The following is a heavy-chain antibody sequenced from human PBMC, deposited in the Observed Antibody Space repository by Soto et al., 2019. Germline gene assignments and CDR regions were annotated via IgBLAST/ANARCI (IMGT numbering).Heavy chain of an antibody. V-gene: IGHV3-30*18. D-gene: IGHD2-21*02. J-gene: IGHJ6*02. Sequence: QVQLVESGGGVVQPGRSLRLSCVASRFSFNSFGMHWVRQAPGKGLEWVAVISYDGSNKDYADSVKGRFTISRDNSKNTLYLQMNSLRAEDTAFYYCAKGSTAHCGGDCTLYYYYAMDVWGQGTTVTVS. CDR2: ISYDGSNK. CDR1: RFSFNSFG. CDR3: AKGSTAHCGGDCTLYYYYAMDV.